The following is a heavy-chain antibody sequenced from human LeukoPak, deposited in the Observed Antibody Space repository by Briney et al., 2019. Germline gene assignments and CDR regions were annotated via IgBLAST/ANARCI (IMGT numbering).Heavy chain of an antibody. D-gene: IGHD2-15*01. J-gene: IGHJ5*02. CDR2: IRSKAYGGTT. Sequence: GGSLRLSCTASGFTFGDYAMSWVRQAPGKGLEWVGFIRSKAYGGTTECAASVKGRFTISRDDSKSIAYLQMNSLKTEDTAVYYCTRDQRYCSGGSCSYANWFDPWGQGTLVTVSS. V-gene: IGHV3-49*04. CDR1: GFTFGDYA. CDR3: TRDQRYCSGGSCSYANWFDP.